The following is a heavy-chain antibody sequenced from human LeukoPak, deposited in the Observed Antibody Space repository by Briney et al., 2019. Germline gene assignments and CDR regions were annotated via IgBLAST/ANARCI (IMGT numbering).Heavy chain of an antibody. CDR2: ISYDGSNK. Sequence: RAGGSLRLSCAASGFTFSSYGMHWVRQAPGKGLEWVAVISYDGSNKYYADSVKGRFTISRDNSKNTLYLQMNSLRAEDTAVYYCAKDRGFENYWGQGTLVTVSS. CDR1: GFTFSSYG. CDR3: AKDRGFENY. V-gene: IGHV3-30*18. J-gene: IGHJ4*02. D-gene: IGHD3-10*01.